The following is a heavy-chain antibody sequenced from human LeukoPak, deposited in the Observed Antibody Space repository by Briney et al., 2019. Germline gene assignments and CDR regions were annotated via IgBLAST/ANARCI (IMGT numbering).Heavy chain of an antibody. J-gene: IGHJ3*02. CDR3: AKLRSGWDEDFEI. CDR1: GYTFTAYY. V-gene: IGHV1-2*06. CDR2: INPNSGGT. D-gene: IGHD6-19*01. Sequence: ASVKVSCKASGYTFTAYYMHWVRQAPGQGLEWMARINPNSGGTNYAQRFQGRVTMTRDTSLSTAYMEMRRLKTDDKAVDYCAKLRSGWDEDFEIWGQGTMVTVSS.